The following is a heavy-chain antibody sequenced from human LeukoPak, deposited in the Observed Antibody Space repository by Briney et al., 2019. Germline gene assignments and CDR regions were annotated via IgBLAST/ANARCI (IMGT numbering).Heavy chain of an antibody. Sequence: ASVKVSCKASAYTFTGYYMHWVRQAPGQGLERMGWMNPNSGNTGYAQKFQGRVTMTRNTSISTAYMELSSLRSEDTAVYYCARGTVEDYWGQGTLVTVSS. CDR2: MNPNSGNT. V-gene: IGHV1-8*02. CDR3: ARGTVEDY. D-gene: IGHD1-14*01. CDR1: AYTFTGYY. J-gene: IGHJ4*02.